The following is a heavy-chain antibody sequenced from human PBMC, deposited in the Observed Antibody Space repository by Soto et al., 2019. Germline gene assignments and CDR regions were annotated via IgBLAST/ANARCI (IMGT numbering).Heavy chain of an antibody. CDR3: ARGNRYYDFWSGYYAYYYYGMDV. V-gene: IGHV1-69*13. CDR2: IIPIFGTA. J-gene: IGHJ6*02. CDR1: GGTFSSYA. Sequence: WASVKVSCKASGGTFSSYAISWVRQAPGQGLEWMGGIIPIFGTANYAQKFQGRVTITADESTSTAYMELSSLRSEDTAVYYCARGNRYYDFWSGYYAYYYYGMDVWGQGTTVTVSS. D-gene: IGHD3-3*01.